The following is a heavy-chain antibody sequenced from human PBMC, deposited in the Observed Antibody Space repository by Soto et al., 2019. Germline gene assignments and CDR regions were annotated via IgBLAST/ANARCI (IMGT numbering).Heavy chain of an antibody. Sequence: QLQLQESGSGLVKPSQTLSLTCAVSGGSFSSGGYSWSWIRQPPGKGLEWIGYIYQSGSTYYNPSLKSGATTSVDRSKTQFSLELSSVTAADTAVYYCARVPGPWGEGTLVTVSS. J-gene: IGHJ5*02. CDR1: GGSFSSGGYS. D-gene: IGHD7-27*01. CDR2: IYQSGST. V-gene: IGHV4-30-2*01. CDR3: ARVPGP.